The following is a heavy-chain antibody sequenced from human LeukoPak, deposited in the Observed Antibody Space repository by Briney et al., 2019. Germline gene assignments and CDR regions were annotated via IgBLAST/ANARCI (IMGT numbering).Heavy chain of an antibody. CDR2: ISWDGGST. D-gene: IGHD6-6*01. V-gene: IGHV3-43*02. J-gene: IGHJ6*02. Sequence: PGGSLRLSCAASGFTFSSYAMSWVRQAPGKGLEWVSLISWDGGSTYYADSVKGRFTISRDNSKNSLYLQMNSLRTEDTALYYCAKDKTIAARLGYYGMDVWGQGTTVTVSS. CDR1: GFTFSSYA. CDR3: AKDKTIAARLGYYGMDV.